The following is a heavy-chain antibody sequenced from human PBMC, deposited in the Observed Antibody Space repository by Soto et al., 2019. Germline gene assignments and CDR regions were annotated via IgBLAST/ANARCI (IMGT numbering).Heavy chain of an antibody. CDR2: MWSDGSNK. V-gene: IGHV3-33*01. Sequence: GGSLRLSCAASGFSFSTYGIHWVRQAPGKGLEWVAMMWSDGSNKYYADSVKGRFTISRDNSKNTLYLQMNSLRTDDTAVYYCAREHEGLGLQGFFDYWGQGTLVTVSS. CDR3: AREHEGLGLQGFFDY. J-gene: IGHJ4*02. CDR1: GFSFSTYG. D-gene: IGHD3-10*01.